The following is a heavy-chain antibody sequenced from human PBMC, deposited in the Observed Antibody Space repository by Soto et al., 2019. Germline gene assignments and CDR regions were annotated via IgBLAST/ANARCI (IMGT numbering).Heavy chain of an antibody. J-gene: IGHJ4*02. CDR2: ISGSSEDT. Sequence: GGSLRLSCAASGFTFSSSAMSWVRQAPGKGLEWVSSISGSSEDTYYADSVKGRFIIFRDNPRNTLYLQMNTLRAEDTAVYYCAKVQTWTIFDYWGQGTLVTVSS. CDR3: AKVQTWTIFDY. D-gene: IGHD1-1*01. CDR1: GFTFSSSA. V-gene: IGHV3-23*01.